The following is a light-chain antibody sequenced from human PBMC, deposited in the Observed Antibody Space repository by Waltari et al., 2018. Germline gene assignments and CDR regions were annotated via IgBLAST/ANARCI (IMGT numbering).Light chain of an antibody. V-gene: IGLV4-69*01. CDR1: SGHSNNA. CDR3: QTWGTDCHT. J-gene: IGLJ2*01. Sequence: QVVLTQSPSASASLGASVKLTCTLSSGHSNNAIAWHQQRPGKGPRYLMRLNSDGTHNKGDGIPGRFSGSSSGAERYLTISSLQSEDEADYYCQTWGTDCHTFGGGTRLTVL. CDR2: LNSDGTH.